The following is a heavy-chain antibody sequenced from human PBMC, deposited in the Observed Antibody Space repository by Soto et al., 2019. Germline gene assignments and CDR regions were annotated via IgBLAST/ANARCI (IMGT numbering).Heavy chain of an antibody. CDR1: GFTFSDSA. J-gene: IGHJ4*02. Sequence: SVKVSCKASGFTFSDSAVQWVREARGQRLEWIGWIVAGSGNTNYAEKFQERVSITRDPSTNTAYMELSSLRFEDTAVYYCAAGPHHYVWGSFRYSDSSAGFWGQGTQVTVSS. CDR3: AAGPHHYVWGSFRYSDSSAGF. D-gene: IGHD3-16*02. V-gene: IGHV1-58*01. CDR2: IVAGSGNT.